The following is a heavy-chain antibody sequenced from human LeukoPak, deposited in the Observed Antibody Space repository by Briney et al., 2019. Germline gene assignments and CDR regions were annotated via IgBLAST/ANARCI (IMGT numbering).Heavy chain of an antibody. Sequence: PSETLSLTCTVSGGYINNYYWHWMRQPPGKGLELIAYSYYSGNANYNPSLESRVTISVDTSMNEFSLRGTSVTAADTAVYYCTRGAGWLIDYWGQGILVTVSS. CDR1: GGYINNYY. V-gene: IGHV4-59*13. CDR2: SYYSGNA. J-gene: IGHJ4*02. D-gene: IGHD3-16*01. CDR3: TRGAGWLIDY.